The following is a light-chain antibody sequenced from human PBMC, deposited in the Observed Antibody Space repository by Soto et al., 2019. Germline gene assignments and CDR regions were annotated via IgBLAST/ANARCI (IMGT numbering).Light chain of an antibody. V-gene: IGKV3-20*01. CDR1: QSISSSY. CDR2: GAS. CDR3: QQYDNSRFT. Sequence: EIVLTQSPGTRSLSPGERATLSCRASQSISSSYLAWYQQKPGQAPRLLVYGASSRATCIPDRFSGSGSGTNFTLTISRLEPEDFAVYYCQQYDNSRFTFGPGTKVHIK. J-gene: IGKJ3*01.